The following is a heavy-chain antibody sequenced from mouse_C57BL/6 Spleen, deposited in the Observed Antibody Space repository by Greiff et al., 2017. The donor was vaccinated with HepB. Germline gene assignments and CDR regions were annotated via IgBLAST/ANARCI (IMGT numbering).Heavy chain of an antibody. CDR3: ARGGYYDYSWCAY. Sequence: VQLQQSGPELVKPGDSVKISCKASGYSFTGYFMNWVMQSHGKSLEWIGRINPYNGDTFYNQKFKGKATLTVDKSSSTAHMELRSLTSEDSAVYYCARGGYYDYSWCAYWGQGTLVTVSA. V-gene: IGHV1-20*01. J-gene: IGHJ3*01. CDR2: INPYNGDT. D-gene: IGHD2-4*01. CDR1: GYSFTGYF.